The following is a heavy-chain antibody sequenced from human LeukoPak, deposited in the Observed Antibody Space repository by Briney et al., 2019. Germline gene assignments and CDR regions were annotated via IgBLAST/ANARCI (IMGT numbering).Heavy chain of an antibody. CDR3: ATLRGPDGAFYFAY. D-gene: IGHD3-16*01. CDR1: EDTFTTYW. CDR2: IYPGDSDT. Sequence: GESLKISCTGSEDTFTTYWIAWVRQMPGKGLEWMGIIYPGDSDTRYSPSFHGQVTISADTSISTAYLQWRSLKASDTAMYYCATLRGPDGAFYFAYWGQGTLVTVSS. V-gene: IGHV5-51*01. J-gene: IGHJ4*02.